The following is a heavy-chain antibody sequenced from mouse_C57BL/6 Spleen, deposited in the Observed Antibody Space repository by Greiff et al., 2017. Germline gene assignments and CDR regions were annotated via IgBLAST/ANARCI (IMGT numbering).Heavy chain of an antibody. Sequence: QVQLQQSGAELVRPGASVTLSCKASGYTFTDYEMHWVKQTPVHGLEWIGAIDPETGGTAYNQKFKGKAILTADKSSSTAYMELRSLTSEDSAVXYCTGGLDLYWGQGTLVTVSA. CDR1: GYTFTDYE. CDR2: IDPETGGT. V-gene: IGHV1-15*01. J-gene: IGHJ3*01. CDR3: TGGLDLY.